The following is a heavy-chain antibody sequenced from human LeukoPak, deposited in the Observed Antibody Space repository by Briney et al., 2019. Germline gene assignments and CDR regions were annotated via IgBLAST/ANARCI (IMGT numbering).Heavy chain of an antibody. CDR1: GFIFNDYA. D-gene: IGHD6-19*01. J-gene: IGHJ4*02. CDR2: ISWNRGSL. V-gene: IGHV3-9*03. Sequence: GGSLRLSCAASGFIFNDYAMHGVRQAPRKGREGVSGISWNRGSLVYAGSVKGRFTVYRDNAKNSLYLQMNSLRAGDMALYYCVKGETAVAGGAFDYWGQGTLVTVSS. CDR3: VKGETAVAGGAFDY.